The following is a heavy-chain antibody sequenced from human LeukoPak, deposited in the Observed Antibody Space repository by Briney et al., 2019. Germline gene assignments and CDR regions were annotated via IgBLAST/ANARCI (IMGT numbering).Heavy chain of an antibody. CDR2: IYSNGNT. Sequence: SETLSLTCSVSGGSISSTGHYWGWIRQSPEKGLDWIGSIYSNGNTYYNPSVKSRVTMSVDTSKNQFSLKLTSMTAAETAMYYCARSATVTTGYFDYWGQGALVTVSS. CDR3: ARSATVTTGYFDY. J-gene: IGHJ4*02. CDR1: GGSISSTGHY. V-gene: IGHV4-39*07. D-gene: IGHD4-17*01.